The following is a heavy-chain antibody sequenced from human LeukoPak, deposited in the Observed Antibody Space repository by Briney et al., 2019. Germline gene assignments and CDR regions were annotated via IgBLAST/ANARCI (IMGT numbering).Heavy chain of an antibody. D-gene: IGHD3-10*01. J-gene: IGHJ6*02. CDR2: ISGSGGST. V-gene: IGHV3-23*01. Sequence: PGGSLRLSCAASGFTFSSYAMSWVRQAPGKGLEWVSAISGSGGSTYYADSVKGRFTISRDNSKNTLYLQMNSLRAEDTAVYYCAKGDGSGSYYNAPMYYYYYGMDVWGQGTTVTVSS. CDR1: GFTFSSYA. CDR3: AKGDGSGSYYNAPMYYYYYGMDV.